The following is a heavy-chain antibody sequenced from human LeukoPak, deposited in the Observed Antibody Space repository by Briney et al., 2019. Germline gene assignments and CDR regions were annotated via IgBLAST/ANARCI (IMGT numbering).Heavy chain of an antibody. D-gene: IGHD2-15*01. Sequence: GGSLRLSCAASGFTFSSYAMSWVRQAPGKGLEWVSAISGSGGSTYYADSVKGRFTISRDNSKNTLYLQMNSLRPEDTAVYYCATDLAFCSGGACAYWGQGTLVTVSS. V-gene: IGHV3-23*01. J-gene: IGHJ4*02. CDR3: ATDLAFCSGGACAY. CDR2: ISGSGGST. CDR1: GFTFSSYA.